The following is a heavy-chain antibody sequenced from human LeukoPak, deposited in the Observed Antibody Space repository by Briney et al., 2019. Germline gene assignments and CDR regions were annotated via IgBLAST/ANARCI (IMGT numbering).Heavy chain of an antibody. V-gene: IGHV1-18*01. Sequence: GASVKVSCKASGYTFTSYGISWVRQAPGQGLEWMGWISAYNGNTNYAQKLQGRVTMTTDTSTSTAYMELRSLRSDDTAVYYCARGPREQQLFKNWFDPWGQGTLVTVSS. J-gene: IGHJ5*02. D-gene: IGHD6-13*01. CDR3: ARGPREQQLFKNWFDP. CDR2: ISAYNGNT. CDR1: GYTFTSYG.